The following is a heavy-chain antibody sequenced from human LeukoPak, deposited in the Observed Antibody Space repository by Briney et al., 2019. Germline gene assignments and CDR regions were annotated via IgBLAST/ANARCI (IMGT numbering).Heavy chain of an antibody. D-gene: IGHD1-26*01. J-gene: IGHJ4*02. CDR2: ISYDGSNK. CDR1: GFTFSSYA. CDR3: ARDLGGSSSYLGY. V-gene: IGHV3-30-3*01. Sequence: PGGSLRLSCAASGFTFSSYAMHWVRQAPGKGLEWVAVISYDGSNKYYADSVKGRFTISRDNSKNTLYLQMNSLRAEDTAVYYCARDLGGSSSYLGYWGQGTLVTVSS.